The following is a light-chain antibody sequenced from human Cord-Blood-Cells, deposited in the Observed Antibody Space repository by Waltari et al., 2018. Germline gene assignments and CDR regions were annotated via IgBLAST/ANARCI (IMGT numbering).Light chain of an antibody. CDR2: DVS. V-gene: IGLV2-14*01. Sequence: QSVLTQPASVSGSPGQSITISCTGTSSDVGGYNYVSWYQQHPGKAPKLMIYDVSKRPSGVCNRFSGSKSGNTASLTISGLQAEDEADYYCSSYTSSSTFVFGTGTKVTVL. J-gene: IGLJ1*01. CDR3: SSYTSSSTFV. CDR1: SSDVGGYNY.